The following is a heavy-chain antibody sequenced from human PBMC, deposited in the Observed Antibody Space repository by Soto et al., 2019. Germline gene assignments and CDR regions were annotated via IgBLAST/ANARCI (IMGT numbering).Heavy chain of an antibody. D-gene: IGHD3-3*01. J-gene: IGHJ4*02. CDR3: ARDLDWVLYDY. CDR2: VSHDGSTT. CDR1: GFTFGNYV. Sequence: VGSLRLSCAASGFTFGNYVMHWVRQAPGKGLVWVSRVSHDGSTTSYADSVKGRFTISRDNSKNTLYLQMNSLRDEDTAVYYCARDLDWVLYDYWGQGTPVTVSS. V-gene: IGHV3-74*01.